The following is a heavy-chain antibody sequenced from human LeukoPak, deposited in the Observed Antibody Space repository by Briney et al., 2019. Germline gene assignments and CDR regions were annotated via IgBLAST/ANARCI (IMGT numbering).Heavy chain of an antibody. V-gene: IGHV1-46*01. CDR1: GGTFTSYY. Sequence: ASVKVSCKASGGTFTSYYMHWVRQAPGQGLEWMGIINPSGGSTSYAQKFQGRVTMTRDTSTSTVYMELSSLRSEDTAVYYCARARDMVRGVIITFDAFDIWGQGTMVTVSS. D-gene: IGHD3-10*01. J-gene: IGHJ3*02. CDR3: ARARDMVRGVIITFDAFDI. CDR2: INPSGGST.